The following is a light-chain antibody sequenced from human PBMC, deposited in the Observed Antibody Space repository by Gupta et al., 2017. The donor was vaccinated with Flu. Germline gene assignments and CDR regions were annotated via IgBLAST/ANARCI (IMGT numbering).Light chain of an antibody. CDR2: WAS. V-gene: IGKV4-1*01. CDR1: QSGLYSYNNKND. J-gene: IGKJ1*01. Sequence: LGERATINCKSSQSGLYSYNNKNDLAWYQQKPRQPPKLLIYWASTRESGVPDRFSGSGSGTDFTLTISSRQAEDAAVYYCQQYDSAPPWTFGQGTKVEIK. CDR3: QQYDSAPPWT.